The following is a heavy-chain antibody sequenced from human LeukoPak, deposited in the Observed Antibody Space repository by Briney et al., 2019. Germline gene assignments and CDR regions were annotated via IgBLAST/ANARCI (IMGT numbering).Heavy chain of an antibody. CDR1: GGSISSSSYY. Sequence: KPSETLSLTCTVSGGSISSSSYYWGWIRQPPGKGLEWIGSIYYSGSTYYNPSLKSRVTISVDTSKNQFSLKLSSVTAADTAVYHCARLRHWYFDLWGRGTLVTVSS. J-gene: IGHJ2*01. V-gene: IGHV4-39*01. CDR3: ARLRHWYFDL. D-gene: IGHD1-1*01. CDR2: IYYSGST.